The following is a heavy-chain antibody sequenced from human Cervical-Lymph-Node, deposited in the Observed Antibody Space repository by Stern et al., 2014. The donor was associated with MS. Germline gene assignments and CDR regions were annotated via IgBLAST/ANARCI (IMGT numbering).Heavy chain of an antibody. V-gene: IGHV5-51*01. CDR1: GYDFNTYW. CDR3: ARDYGDYAFDY. J-gene: IGHJ4*02. Sequence: EVQLVQSGAEVKKPGDSLRISCKGSGYDFNTYWIAWVRQMPGKGLEWMGMIYPRDSDTRYSPSFQGQVTISADKSIRTAYLQWRSLKASDTALYFCARDYGDYAFDYWGQGTLVTVSS. D-gene: IGHD4-17*01. CDR2: IYPRDSDT.